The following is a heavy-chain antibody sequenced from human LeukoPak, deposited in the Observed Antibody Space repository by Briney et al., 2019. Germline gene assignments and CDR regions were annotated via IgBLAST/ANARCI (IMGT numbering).Heavy chain of an antibody. V-gene: IGHV3-30*02. CDR1: GFTFSSYG. CDR2: IRYDGSNK. CDR3: ARNAHSFDSSGYYFHF. J-gene: IGHJ4*02. Sequence: GGSPRLSCAASGFTFSSYGMHWVRQAPGKGLEWVAFIRYDGSNKYYADSVKGRFTISRDNSKNTLYLQMNSLRAEDTAVYYCARNAHSFDSSGYYFHFWGQGTRVTVSS. D-gene: IGHD3-22*01.